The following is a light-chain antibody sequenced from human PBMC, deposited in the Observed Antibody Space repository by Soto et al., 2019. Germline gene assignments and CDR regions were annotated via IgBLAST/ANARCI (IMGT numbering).Light chain of an antibody. CDR1: SSDVGGYNY. Sequence: QSALTQPRSVSGSPGQSVTISCTGTSSDVGGYNYVSWYQQHPGKAPKFMIYVVSKRPSGVPDRFSGSKSGNTASLTISGLQAEDEADYYCCSYAVTYYVFGTGTKVTVL. J-gene: IGLJ1*01. CDR3: CSYAVTYYV. V-gene: IGLV2-11*01. CDR2: VVS.